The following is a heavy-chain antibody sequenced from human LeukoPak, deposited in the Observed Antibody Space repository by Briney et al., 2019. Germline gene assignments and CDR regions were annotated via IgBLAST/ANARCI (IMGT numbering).Heavy chain of an antibody. CDR2: IKQDGSQK. CDR1: GFIFSTYW. Sequence: AGGSLRLSCEASGFIFSTYWMKWVRQAPGKGLEWVANIKQDGSQKYYVDSVKGRSIISRDNAKNSLYLQMNSVRAEDTAVYYCAREGTFGDYRASGDHWGQGALVTVSS. V-gene: IGHV3-7*03. D-gene: IGHD2-21*02. J-gene: IGHJ4*02. CDR3: AREGTFGDYRASGDH.